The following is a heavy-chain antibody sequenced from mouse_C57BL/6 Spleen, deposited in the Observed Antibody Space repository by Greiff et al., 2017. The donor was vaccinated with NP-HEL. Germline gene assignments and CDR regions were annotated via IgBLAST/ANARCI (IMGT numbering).Heavy chain of an antibody. D-gene: IGHD2-3*01. CDR1: GYTFTDYY. V-gene: IGHV1-19*01. CDR3: ARSGNDGYLFAY. J-gene: IGHJ3*01. Sequence: EVQLVESGPVLVKPGASVKMSCKASGYTFTDYYMNWVKQSHGKSLAWVGVINPYNGGTSYNQTFKGKATLTVDKSSSTAYMQLNSLTSEDSAVYYCARSGNDGYLFAYWGQGTLVTVSA. CDR2: INPYNGGT.